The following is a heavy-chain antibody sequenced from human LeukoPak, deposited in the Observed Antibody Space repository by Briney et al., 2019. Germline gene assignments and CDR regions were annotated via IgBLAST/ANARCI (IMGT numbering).Heavy chain of an antibody. CDR3: AREGGNTANVQEDFGH. D-gene: IGHD5-18*01. CDR2: ISSSSSYI. J-gene: IGHJ1*01. CDR1: GFTLSSYS. Sequence: PGGSLRLSCAASGFTLSSYSMCSVRQAPGKGLEWVSSISSSSSYIYYADSVKGRFTISRDNAKNSLYLQMSSLRAEDTAVYYCAREGGNTANVQEDFGHWGQGTLVTVSS. V-gene: IGHV3-21*01.